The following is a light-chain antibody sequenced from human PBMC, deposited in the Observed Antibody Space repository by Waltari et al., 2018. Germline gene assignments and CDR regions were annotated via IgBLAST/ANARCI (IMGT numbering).Light chain of an antibody. CDR1: SSDLGGYSF. J-gene: IGLJ1*01. Sequence: QSALTQPASVSGSPGQSITISCTRSSSDLGGYSFVSWYQQHPVKAPNLMIYDVSHRPSGVSNRFSGSKSGNTASLTISGLQPEDEADYYCSSYTSIIPPFLFGTGTKVTVL. V-gene: IGLV2-14*01. CDR3: SSYTSIIPPFL. CDR2: DVS.